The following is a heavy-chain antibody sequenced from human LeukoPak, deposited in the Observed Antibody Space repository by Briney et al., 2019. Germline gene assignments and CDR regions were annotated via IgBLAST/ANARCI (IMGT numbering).Heavy chain of an antibody. CDR2: INVGNGNT. V-gene: IGHV1-3*01. CDR3: ARTSLSAYDY. J-gene: IGHJ4*02. CDR1: GYTFTTFG. Sequence: XSVKVSCKASGYTFTTFGIHWVRQAPGQRPEWMGWINVGNGNTKYSQKFQGRVTIARETSASTAYMELSSLTSEDTAVYYCARTSLSAYDYWGQGTLVTVSS. D-gene: IGHD3-16*02.